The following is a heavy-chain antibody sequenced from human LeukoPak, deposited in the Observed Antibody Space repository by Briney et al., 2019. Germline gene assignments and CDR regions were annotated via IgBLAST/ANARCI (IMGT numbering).Heavy chain of an antibody. CDR2: INPNSGGT. V-gene: IGHV1-2*02. D-gene: IGHD4-23*01. J-gene: IGHJ4*02. Sequence: ASVKVSSKASGYTFTGYYMHWVRQAPGQGLEWMGWINPNSGGTNYAQKFQGRVTMTRDTSISTAYMELSRLRSDNTAVYYCARDLVSTVVTDYWGQGTLVTVSS. CDR3: ARDLVSTVVTDY. CDR1: GYTFTGYY.